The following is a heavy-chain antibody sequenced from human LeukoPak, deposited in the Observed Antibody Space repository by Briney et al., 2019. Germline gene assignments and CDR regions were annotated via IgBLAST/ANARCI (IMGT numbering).Heavy chain of an antibody. J-gene: IGHJ6*03. CDR2: INPNSGGT. CDR1: GYTFTGYY. D-gene: IGHD2-2*01. CDR3: ARATRYYYYMDV. Sequence: ASVKVSCKASGYTFTGYYMHWVRQAPGQGLEWMGWINPNSGGTNYAQKFQGWVTMTRDTSISTAYMELSSLRSEDTAVYYCARATRYYYYMDVWGKGTTVTVSS. V-gene: IGHV1-2*04.